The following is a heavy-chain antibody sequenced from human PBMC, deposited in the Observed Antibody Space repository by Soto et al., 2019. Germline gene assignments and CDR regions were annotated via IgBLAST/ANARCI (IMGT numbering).Heavy chain of an antibody. Sequence: SETLSLTCSVSGGSISSSNWWRWVRQPPGKGLEWIGEIYHSGRTNYNPSLKSRVTRSVDKSKNQFSLKLSSVTAADTAVYYCARVCSSWYDHDAFDIWGQGTMVTVSS. J-gene: IGHJ3*02. V-gene: IGHV4-4*02. CDR3: ARVCSSWYDHDAFDI. CDR2: IYHSGRT. CDR1: GGSISSSNW. D-gene: IGHD6-13*01.